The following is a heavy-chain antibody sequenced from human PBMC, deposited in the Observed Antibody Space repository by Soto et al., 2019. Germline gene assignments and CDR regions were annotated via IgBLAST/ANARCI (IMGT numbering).Heavy chain of an antibody. D-gene: IGHD6-25*01. V-gene: IGHV3-21*01. CDR1: GFTFSSYS. J-gene: IGHJ6*02. CDR2: ISSSSSYI. Sequence: PGGSLRLSCAASGFTFSSYSMNWVRQAPGKGLEWASSISSSSSYIYYADSVKGRFTMSRDNAKNSLYLQMNSLRAEDTAGYYCARGSSGNYYHGMDVRGQGTTVTVSS. CDR3: ARGSSGNYYHGMDV.